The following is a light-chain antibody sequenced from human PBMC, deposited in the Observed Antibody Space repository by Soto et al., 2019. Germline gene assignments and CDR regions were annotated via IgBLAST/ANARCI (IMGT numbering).Light chain of an antibody. Sequence: AIRMTQSPSSLYASTGDRVTITCRASQGISSYLAWYQQKPGKAPKLLIYAASTLQSGVPSRFSGSGSGTDFTLTIRCLQPDDFATYYCQHCNSYSEAFGQGTKVALK. J-gene: IGKJ1*01. CDR3: QHCNSYSEA. V-gene: IGKV1-8*01. CDR2: AAS. CDR1: QGISSY.